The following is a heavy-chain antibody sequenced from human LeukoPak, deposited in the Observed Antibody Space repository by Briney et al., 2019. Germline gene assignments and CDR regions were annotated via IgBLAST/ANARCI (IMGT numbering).Heavy chain of an antibody. J-gene: IGHJ6*03. CDR2: IIPIFGTA. CDR3: ARVNGDYYYYYMDV. CDR1: GLTFTSYG. V-gene: IGHV1-69*01. D-gene: IGHD4-17*01. Sequence: GGSLRLSCAASGLTFTSYGMHWVRQAPGKGLEWMGGIIPIFGTANYAQKFQGRVTITADESTSTAYMELSSLRSEDTAVYYCARVNGDYYYYYMDVWGKGTTVTISS.